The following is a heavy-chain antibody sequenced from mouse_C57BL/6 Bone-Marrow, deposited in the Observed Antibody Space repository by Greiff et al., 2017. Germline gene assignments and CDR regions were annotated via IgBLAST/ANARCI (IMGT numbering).Heavy chain of an antibody. D-gene: IGHD6-1*01. Sequence: EVKLMESGGGLVKPGGSLKLSCAASGFTFSSYTMSWVRQTPEKRLEWVATISGGGGNTYYPDSVKGRFTISRDNAKNTLYLQMSSLRSEDTALYDCERRGCPYYAMDDWGQGTSVTVSS. J-gene: IGHJ4*01. V-gene: IGHV5-9*01. CDR3: ERRGCPYYAMDD. CDR1: GFTFSSYT. CDR2: ISGGGGNT.